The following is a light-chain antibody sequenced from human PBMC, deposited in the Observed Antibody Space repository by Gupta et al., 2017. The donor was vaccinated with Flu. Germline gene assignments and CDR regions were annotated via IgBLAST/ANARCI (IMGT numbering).Light chain of an antibody. CDR1: SSDVGNYDY. Sequence: TSSDVGNYDYVSWDQQHPGKAPKLMIYGVTKRPSVVPDRFSGSKSDNTASLAISGRQAEDEANYYCCSYAGTFTFVFGGGTKLTVL. J-gene: IGLJ2*01. CDR3: CSYAGTFTFV. V-gene: IGLV2-11*03. CDR2: GVT.